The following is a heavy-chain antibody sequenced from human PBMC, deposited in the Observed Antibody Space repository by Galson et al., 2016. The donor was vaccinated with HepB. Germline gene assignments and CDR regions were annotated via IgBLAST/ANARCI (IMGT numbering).Heavy chain of an antibody. CDR3: ARRRKYYDSSGSYYDWFDP. CDR1: GGSISNYY. V-gene: IGHV4-59*08. CDR2: IYYSGST. D-gene: IGHD3-22*01. Sequence: SETLSLTCTVSGGSISNYYWSWIRQPPGKGLEWIGYIYYSGSTNYNPSPKSRVPIPVDTSKNQFSLKLSSVTAADTAVYYCARRRKYYDSSGSYYDWFDPWGQGTLVTVSS. J-gene: IGHJ5*02.